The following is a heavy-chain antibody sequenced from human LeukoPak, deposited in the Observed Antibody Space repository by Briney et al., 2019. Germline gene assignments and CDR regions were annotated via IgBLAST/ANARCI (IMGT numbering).Heavy chain of an antibody. CDR3: TRTYSGSYPVHY. V-gene: IGHV2-70*13. J-gene: IGHJ4*02. Sequence: YGPTLVNSTQTLTLTCTFSGFSLSTSGVSVSWIRQPPGKALEWLALIEWDDEKYYSTSLKTRLTISKDTSKNQVVLTMTNMDPVDTATYYCTRTYSGSYPVHYWGQGTLVTVSS. CDR1: GFSLSTSGVS. D-gene: IGHD1-26*01. CDR2: IEWDDEK.